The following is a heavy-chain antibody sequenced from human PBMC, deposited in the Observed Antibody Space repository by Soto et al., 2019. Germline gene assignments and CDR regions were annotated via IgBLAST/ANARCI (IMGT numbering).Heavy chain of an antibody. Sequence: ASFYVSCLVSTYTFRELCLHSLRQAPGKGLEGMGGVDPEDGETIYAQKVQGRVTMTEDTSTDTAYMELSSLRSEDTAVYYCEVVVAATGHGYWGKGTLLRVS. CDR3: EVVVAATGHGY. CDR1: TYTFRELC. D-gene: IGHD2-15*01. J-gene: IGHJ4*02. CDR2: VDPEDGET. V-gene: IGHV1-24*01.